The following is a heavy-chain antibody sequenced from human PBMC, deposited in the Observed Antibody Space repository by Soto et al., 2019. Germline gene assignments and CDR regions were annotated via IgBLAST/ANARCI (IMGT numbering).Heavy chain of an antibody. D-gene: IGHD2-2*01. V-gene: IGHV3-23*01. CDR1: GFTFRHYA. J-gene: IGHJ3*02. Sequence: GGSLRLSCAASGFTFRHYAMSWVRQAPGQGLEWVSGINDSCNSTHYAESVKGRLTISRDNSKNTLSPQMNSLTADDTAIYYRAAKRRGSYQFDSSGKGTMVT. CDR2: INDSCNST. CDR3: AAKRRGSYQFDS.